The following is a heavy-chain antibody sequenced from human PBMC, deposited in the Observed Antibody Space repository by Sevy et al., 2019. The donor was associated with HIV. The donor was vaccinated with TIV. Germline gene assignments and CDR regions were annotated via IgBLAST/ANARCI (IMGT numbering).Heavy chain of an antibody. D-gene: IGHD3-22*01. J-gene: IGHJ4*02. V-gene: IGHV3-23*01. CDR2: INSGGGST. Sequence: GGSLRLSCAASGFTFTEFVISWVRQAPGKGLEWVSTINSGGGSTYYADSVKGRFTISRDNSQNTLDLLMNSLRAEDTAVYYCAKDVVGGYYDSSGYSDHWGQGTLVTVSS. CDR3: AKDVVGGYYDSSGYSDH. CDR1: GFTFTEFV.